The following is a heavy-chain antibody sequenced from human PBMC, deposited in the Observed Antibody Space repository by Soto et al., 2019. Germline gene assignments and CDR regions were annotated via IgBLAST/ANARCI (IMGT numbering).Heavy chain of an antibody. CDR3: ATYSSGWFPYFDY. D-gene: IGHD6-19*01. Sequence: ETLSLTCAVYGGSFSGYYWSWIRQPPGKGLEWIGEINHSGSTNYNPSLKSRVTISVDTSKNQFSLKLSSVTAADTAVYYCATYSSGWFPYFDYWGQGTLVTVSS. CDR1: GGSFSGYY. CDR2: INHSGST. J-gene: IGHJ4*02. V-gene: IGHV4-34*01.